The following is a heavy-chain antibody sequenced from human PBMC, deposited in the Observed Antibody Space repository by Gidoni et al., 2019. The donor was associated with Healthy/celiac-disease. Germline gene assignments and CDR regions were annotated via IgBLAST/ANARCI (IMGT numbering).Heavy chain of an antibody. J-gene: IGHJ4*02. V-gene: IGHV4-34*01. CDR1: GGSFRGYY. Sequence: QVQLQQWGAGLLKPSEPLPLTCAVYGGSFRGYYWSWIRQPPGKGLEWIGESNHSGSTNYNPSLKSRVTISVDTSKNQFSLKLSSVTAADTAVYYCARRSSSAGLFFLDYWGQGTLVTVSS. D-gene: IGHD6-6*01. CDR2: SNHSGST. CDR3: ARRSSSAGLFFLDY.